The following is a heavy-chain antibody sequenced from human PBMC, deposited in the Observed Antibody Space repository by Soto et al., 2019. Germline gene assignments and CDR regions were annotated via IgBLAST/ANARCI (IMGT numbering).Heavy chain of an antibody. D-gene: IGHD6-13*01. CDR3: ASQGRQLVQTRNYYYSMDC. CDR1: GFTFSSYG. CDR2: IWYDGSNK. Sequence: GGSLRLSCAASGFTFSSYGMHWVRQAPGKGLEWVAVIWYDGSNKYYADSVKGRFTISRDNSKNTLYLQMNSLRAEDTAVYYCASQGRQLVQTRNYYYSMDCWGKGATVTVSS. J-gene: IGHJ6*03. V-gene: IGHV3-33*01.